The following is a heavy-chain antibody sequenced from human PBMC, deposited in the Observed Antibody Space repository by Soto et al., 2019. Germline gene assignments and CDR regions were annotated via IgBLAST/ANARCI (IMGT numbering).Heavy chain of an antibody. CDR1: GFTFSSYW. CDR2: IKQDGSET. CDR3: ASRAVAD. Sequence: EVQLVASGGDLVQPGGSLRLSCAASGFTFSSYWMHWVRQAPGKGLEWVANIKQDGSETYYVDSVKDRFTISRDNAKNSLYLQMDSLRVEDTAVYYCASRAVADWGQGTLVTVS. J-gene: IGHJ4*02. D-gene: IGHD6-19*01. V-gene: IGHV3-7*05.